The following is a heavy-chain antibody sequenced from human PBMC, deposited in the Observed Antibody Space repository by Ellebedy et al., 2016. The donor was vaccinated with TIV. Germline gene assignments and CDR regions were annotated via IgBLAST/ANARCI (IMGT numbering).Heavy chain of an antibody. J-gene: IGHJ4*02. CDR1: GFTVSEKN. D-gene: IGHD3-16*01. CDR3: ARGYGLY. CDR2: IYSEGST. V-gene: IGHV3-53*01. Sequence: PGGSLRLSCAASGFTVSEKNMSWVRQAPGKGLEWVSIIYSEGSTNYADSVKGRFTISRDNSKSTLYLQMNSLRAEDTAVYFCARGYGLYWGQGTLVTVSS.